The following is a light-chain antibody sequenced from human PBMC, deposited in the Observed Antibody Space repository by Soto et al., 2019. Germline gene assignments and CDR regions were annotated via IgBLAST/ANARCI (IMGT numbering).Light chain of an antibody. CDR2: EVS. CDR1: SSVVGGYNY. CDR3: SSYAGSNRDV. V-gene: IGLV2-8*01. J-gene: IGLJ1*01. Sequence: QSALTQPPSASGSPGQSVTISCTGTSSVVGGYNYVSWYQQHPGKAPKLMIYEVSKRPSGVPDRFSGSKSGNTASLTASGLQAEDEADYYCSSYAGSNRDVFGTGTKVTVL.